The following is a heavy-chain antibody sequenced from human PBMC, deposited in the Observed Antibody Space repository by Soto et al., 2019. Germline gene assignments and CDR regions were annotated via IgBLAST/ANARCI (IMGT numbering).Heavy chain of an antibody. V-gene: IGHV1-2*02. J-gene: IGHJ4*02. D-gene: IGHD1-26*01. CDR1: GYTFTVYY. CDR3: ARDLAKGGGSAGFDY. Sequence: ASVKVSCKASGYTFTVYYMHRVRQAPGQGLEWMGWINPKSGGTMYPQKFQGRVTMTWDTSISTAYMALTRLRSDDTAVYYCARDLAKGGGSAGFDYWGQGTLVTVSS. CDR2: INPKSGGT.